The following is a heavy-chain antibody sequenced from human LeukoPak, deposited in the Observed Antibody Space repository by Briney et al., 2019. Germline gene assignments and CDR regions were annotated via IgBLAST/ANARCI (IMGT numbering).Heavy chain of an antibody. CDR3: ARDQDSAYDSSGYYFFDY. V-gene: IGHV1-69*06. D-gene: IGHD3-22*01. CDR2: IIPIFGTA. J-gene: IGHJ4*02. Sequence: SVKVSCKASGYTFTGYYIHWVRQAPGQGLEWMGGIIPIFGTANYAQKFQGRVTITADKSTSTAYMELSSLRSEDTAVYYCARDQDSAYDSSGYYFFDYWGQGTLVTVSS. CDR1: GYTFTGYY.